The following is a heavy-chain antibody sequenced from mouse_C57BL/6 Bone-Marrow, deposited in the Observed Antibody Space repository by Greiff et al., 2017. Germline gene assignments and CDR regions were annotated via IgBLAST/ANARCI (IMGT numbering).Heavy chain of an antibody. J-gene: IGHJ4*01. CDR1: GYTFTSYT. Sequence: QVQLQQSGAELARPGASVKMSCKASGYTFTSYTMHWVKQRPGPGLEWIGYINPSSGYNKYNQQFKEKATLTADKTSSQAYIQLSSLTSEDSAVYCCARWGRSVLYARDYWGQGTSGTVSS. CDR2: INPSSGYN. CDR3: ARWGRSVLYARDY. V-gene: IGHV1-4*01. D-gene: IGHD1-1*01.